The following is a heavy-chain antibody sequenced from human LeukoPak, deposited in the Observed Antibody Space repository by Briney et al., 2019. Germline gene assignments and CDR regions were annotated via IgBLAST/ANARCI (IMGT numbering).Heavy chain of an antibody. CDR1: GFTFSSYR. Sequence: GRSLRLSCAASGFTFSSYRMHWVRQAPGKGLEWVAVISYDGTNKGYVDSVKGRFTISRDNFKNTLYLQMNSLRPEDTAAYYCARDRQYFFESRAFDYWGQGTLVTVSS. V-gene: IGHV3-30-3*01. CDR3: ARDRQYFFESRAFDY. D-gene: IGHD3-22*01. CDR2: ISYDGTNK. J-gene: IGHJ4*02.